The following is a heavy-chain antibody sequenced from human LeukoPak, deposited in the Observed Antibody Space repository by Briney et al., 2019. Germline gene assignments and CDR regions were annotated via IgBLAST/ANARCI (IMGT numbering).Heavy chain of an antibody. CDR3: ARSWVKLWFGDYYYGMDV. CDR1: GGSFSDYY. V-gene: IGHV4-34*01. J-gene: IGHJ6*04. CDR2: INHSGST. Sequence: SETLSLTCAVYGGSFSDYYWSWIRQPPGKGLEWIGEINHSGSTNYNPSLKSRVTISVDTSKNQFSLKLSSVTAADTAVYYCARSWVKLWFGDYYYGMDVWGKGTTVTVSS. D-gene: IGHD3-10*01.